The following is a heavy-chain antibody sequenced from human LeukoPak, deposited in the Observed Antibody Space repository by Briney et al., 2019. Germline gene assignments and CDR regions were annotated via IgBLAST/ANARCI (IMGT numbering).Heavy chain of an antibody. Sequence: PSETLSLTCTVSGGSISSGSYYWSWIRQPAGKGLEWIGRIYTSGSTNYNPSLKSRVTISVDTSKNQFSLKLSSVTAADTAVYYCARDTYYYDSSGYYRGYYYYYMDVWGKGTTVTVSS. J-gene: IGHJ6*03. V-gene: IGHV4-61*02. CDR3: ARDTYYYDSSGYYRGYYYYYMDV. CDR2: IYTSGST. D-gene: IGHD3-22*01. CDR1: GGSISSGSYY.